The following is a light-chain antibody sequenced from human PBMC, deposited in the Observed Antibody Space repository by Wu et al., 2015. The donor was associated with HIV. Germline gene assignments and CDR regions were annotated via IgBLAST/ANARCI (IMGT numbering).Light chain of an antibody. J-gene: IGKJ1*01. CDR3: QQYNTAPWT. CDR1: HDITNS. CDR2: DAS. V-gene: IGKV1-33*01. Sequence: DIQMTQSPSSLSAFVGDRVTISCRASHDITNSLNWFQQKPGRAPKLLIYDASTLQTGVPSTFSGNGSGTDFSFTISSLQPEDIATYYCQQYNTAPWTFGQGTKVEMK.